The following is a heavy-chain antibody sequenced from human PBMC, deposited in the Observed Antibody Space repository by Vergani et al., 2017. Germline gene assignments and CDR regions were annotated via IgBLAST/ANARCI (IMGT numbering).Heavy chain of an antibody. CDR3: ARSKDGTGGYSYWDYYYYGIDV. D-gene: IGHD5-18*01. CDR1: GGTFSSYA. CDR2: IIPIFGTA. V-gene: IGHV1-69*01. Sequence: QVQLVQSGAEVKKPGSSVKVSCKASGGTFSSYAISGVRQAPGQGLEWMGGIIPIFGTANYEQKFQGRVTITADESTSTAYMELSSLRSEDTAVYYCARSKDGTGGYSYWDYYYYGIDVWGQGTTVTVSS. J-gene: IGHJ6*02.